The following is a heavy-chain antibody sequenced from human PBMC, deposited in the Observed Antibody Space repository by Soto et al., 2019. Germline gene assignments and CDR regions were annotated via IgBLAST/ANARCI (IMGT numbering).Heavy chain of an antibody. CDR1: GGSISSGGYY. D-gene: IGHD2-8*01. V-gene: IGHV4-31*03. CDR2: IYYSGRT. Sequence: QVQLQESGPELVKPSQTLSLTCTVSGGSISSGGYYWSWIRQHPGKGREWIGYIYYSGRTYSNPSIEIRVTISVDKSKNQCSRKLRSVTAADAAVYYCARNKENGANGDYWGQGTMVTVSS. J-gene: IGHJ4*02. CDR3: ARNKENGANGDY.